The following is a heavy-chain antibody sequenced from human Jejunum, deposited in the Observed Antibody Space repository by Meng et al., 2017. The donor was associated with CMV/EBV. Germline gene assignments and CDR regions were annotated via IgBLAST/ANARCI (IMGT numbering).Heavy chain of an antibody. V-gene: IGHV3-30*02. CDR1: FSAFA. D-gene: IGHD1-14*01. CDR2: IRRDGSDK. Sequence: FSAFAMHWVRQAPGQGLEWVAFIRRDGSDKYYGDSVKGRFTISRDNTKNTVYLEMNSLREEDTGVYYCAKGRRGTVVPSAQYFDSWGQGTLVTVSS. CDR3: AKGRRGTVVPSAQYFDS. J-gene: IGHJ4*02.